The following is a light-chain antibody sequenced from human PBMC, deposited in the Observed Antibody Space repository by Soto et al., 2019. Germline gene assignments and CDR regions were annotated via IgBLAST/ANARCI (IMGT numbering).Light chain of an antibody. CDR1: QNVISNY. CDR3: QQYGSSPLS. J-gene: IGKJ4*01. CDR2: GAS. Sequence: EIKLTQSPGTLSLSPGERATLSCRASQNVISNYLAWYQVKPGQAPRLFIYGASSRATGIPDRFTGSGSGSDFALTITKLEPEDFAMYYFQQYGSSPLSFGGGTKVEL. V-gene: IGKV3-20*01.